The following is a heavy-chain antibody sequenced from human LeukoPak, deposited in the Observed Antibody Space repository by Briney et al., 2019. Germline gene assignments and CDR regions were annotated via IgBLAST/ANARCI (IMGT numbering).Heavy chain of an antibody. Sequence: SVKVSCKASGGTFSSYAISWVRQAPGQGLEWMGRVIPIFGTANYAQKFQGRVTITTDESTSTAYMELSSLRSEDTAVYYCARDGQSRGGFDPWGQGTLVTVSS. CDR1: GGTFSSYA. J-gene: IGHJ5*02. CDR3: ARDGQSRGGFDP. D-gene: IGHD3-10*01. CDR2: VIPIFGTA. V-gene: IGHV1-69*05.